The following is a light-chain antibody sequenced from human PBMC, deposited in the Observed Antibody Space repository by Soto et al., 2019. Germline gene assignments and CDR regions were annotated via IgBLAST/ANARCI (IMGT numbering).Light chain of an antibody. CDR2: GPS. CDR1: QSVSSSY. CDR3: QQYGSSPLYT. V-gene: IGKV3-20*01. Sequence: EIVLTQFPGTLSLSPGERATLSCRASQSVSSSYLAWYQQKPGQAPRLLIYGPSARATGIPDRFSGSGSGTDFTLTISRLEPEDFAVYYCQQYGSSPLYTFGQGTKLEIK. J-gene: IGKJ2*01.